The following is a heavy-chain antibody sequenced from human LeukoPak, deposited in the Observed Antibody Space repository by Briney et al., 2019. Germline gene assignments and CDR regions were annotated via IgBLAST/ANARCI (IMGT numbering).Heavy chain of an antibody. V-gene: IGHV4-61*02. J-gene: IGHJ4*02. Sequence: SETLSLTCTVSGGSISSGSYYWSWIRQPAGKGLEWIGRIYTSGSTNYNPSLKSRVTISGDTSKNQFSLKLSSVTAADTAVYYCARDGSSGYWGQGTLVTVSS. CDR3: ARDGSSGY. CDR1: GGSISSGSYY. CDR2: IYTSGST. D-gene: IGHD3-10*01.